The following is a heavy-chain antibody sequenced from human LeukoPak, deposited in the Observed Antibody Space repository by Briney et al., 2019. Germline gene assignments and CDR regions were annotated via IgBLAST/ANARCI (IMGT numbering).Heavy chain of an antibody. CDR3: AKDSMGRDYFNY. CDR2: ISGSGDRT. CDR1: GFTFSSYA. V-gene: IGHV3-23*01. J-gene: IGHJ4*02. D-gene: IGHD3-10*01. Sequence: GGSLRLSCAASGFTFSSYAMNWVRQAPGKGLEWVSFISGSGDRTYYADSVKGRFTISRDNSKNTLYLQMNSLRAEDTAVYYCAKDSMGRDYFNYWGQGTLVTVSS.